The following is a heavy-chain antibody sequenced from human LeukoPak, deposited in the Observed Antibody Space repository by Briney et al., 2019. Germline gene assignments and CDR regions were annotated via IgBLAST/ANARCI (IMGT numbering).Heavy chain of an antibody. V-gene: IGHV2-5*01. J-gene: IGHJ5*02. D-gene: IGHD3-10*01. Sequence: SGPTLVKPTQTLTLTCTFSGFSLNTSGVAVGWIRQPPGKALEWLALIYWNDDKRYSPSLKSRLTITKDASKNQVVLTMTNMDPVDTATYYCAHRHPGLYPGASYNWFDPWGQGTLVTVSS. CDR1: GFSLNTSGVA. CDR2: IYWNDDK. CDR3: AHRHPGLYPGASYNWFDP.